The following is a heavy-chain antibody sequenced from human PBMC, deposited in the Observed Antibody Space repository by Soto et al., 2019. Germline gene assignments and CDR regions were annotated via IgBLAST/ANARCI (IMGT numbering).Heavy chain of an antibody. CDR3: ARARYYDWCFDL. D-gene: IGHD3-9*01. V-gene: IGHV4-39*01. CDR1: GGSIDNSHSF. CDR2: VYYSGGT. J-gene: IGHJ4*02. Sequence: SETLSLTCDVSGGSIDNSHSFWGWVRQPPGRGLEFLGSVYYSGGTYYNPSLKSRVTVSVDTSKNQVSLRVRSVTVAETAVYFCARARYYDWCFDLWGLGTPVTVSS.